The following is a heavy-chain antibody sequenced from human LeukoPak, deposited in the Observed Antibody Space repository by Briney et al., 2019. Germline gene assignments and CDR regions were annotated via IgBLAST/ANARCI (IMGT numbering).Heavy chain of an antibody. Sequence: SVKVSCKASGGTFSSYAISWVRQAPRQGLEWMGRFIPIFGTANYAQKFQGRVTITTDESTSTAYMELSSLRSEDTAVYDCARHPAPTGRFDPWGQGTMVTVSS. V-gene: IGHV1-69*05. CDR1: GGTFSSYA. J-gene: IGHJ5*02. CDR3: ARHPAPTGRFDP. D-gene: IGHD7-27*01. CDR2: FIPIFGTA.